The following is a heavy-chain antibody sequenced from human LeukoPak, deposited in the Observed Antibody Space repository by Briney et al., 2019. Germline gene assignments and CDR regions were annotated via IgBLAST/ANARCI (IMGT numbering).Heavy chain of an antibody. CDR2: ISGSGGST. CDR1: GFTVSSKY. V-gene: IGHV3-23*01. CDR3: AKWGPRAVAVFDY. J-gene: IGHJ4*02. D-gene: IGHD6-19*01. Sequence: PGGSLRLSCAASGFTVSSKYMTWVRQAPGKGLEWVSAISGSGGSTYYADSVKGRFTISRDNSKNTLYLQMNSLRAEDTAVYYCAKWGPRAVAVFDYWGQGTLVTVSS.